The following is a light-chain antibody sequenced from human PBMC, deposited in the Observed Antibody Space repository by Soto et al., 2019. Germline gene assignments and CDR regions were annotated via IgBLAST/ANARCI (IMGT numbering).Light chain of an antibody. J-gene: IGKJ5*01. CDR2: GAS. CDR3: QQYGISPPIT. V-gene: IGKV3-20*01. CDR1: QSVSSRY. Sequence: EILFTQSPGTLSLSPGARATLYCRASQSVSSRYLAWYQQKPGQAPRLLIYGASSRATGIPDRFSGTGSGTEFNLTISRLEPEDFAVYYCQQYGISPPITLGQWTRLEI.